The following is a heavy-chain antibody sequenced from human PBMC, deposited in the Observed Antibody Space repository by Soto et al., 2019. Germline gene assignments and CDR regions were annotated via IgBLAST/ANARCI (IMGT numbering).Heavy chain of an antibody. CDR1: GGSISSYY. Sequence: SETLSLTCTVSGGSISSYYWSWVRQPPGKGLEWIGYMYYSGSTNYNPSLKSRVTMSVDTSKKRFSLKLTSVTAADTAIYYFFESSDWSRAFDYWGQGALVTVSS. CDR2: MYYSGST. D-gene: IGHD6-19*01. CDR3: FESSDWSRAFDY. J-gene: IGHJ4*02. V-gene: IGHV4-59*01.